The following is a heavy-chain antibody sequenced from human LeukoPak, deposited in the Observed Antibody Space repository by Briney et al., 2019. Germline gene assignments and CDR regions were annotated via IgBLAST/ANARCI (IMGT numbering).Heavy chain of an antibody. J-gene: IGHJ4*02. D-gene: IGHD2-15*01. Sequence: GESLRISCKGSGYSFTSYWISWVRQMPGKGLEWMGRIDPSDSYTNYSPSFQGHVTISADKSISTAYLQWSSLKASDTAVYYCARPDPDRYCSGGSCYGLRGQGTLVTVSS. CDR1: GYSFTSYW. CDR2: IDPSDSYT. CDR3: ARPDPDRYCSGGSCYGL. V-gene: IGHV5-10-1*01.